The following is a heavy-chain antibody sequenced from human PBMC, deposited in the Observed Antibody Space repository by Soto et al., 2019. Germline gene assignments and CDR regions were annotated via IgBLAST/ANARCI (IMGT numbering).Heavy chain of an antibody. CDR3: ARGRVGATTDYFDY. J-gene: IGHJ4*02. Sequence: QVQLQESGPGLVKPSQTLSLTCSVSGGSISRGGYYWSWIRQHPGRGLEWIGYIYYSGNTYYNPSLKSLVTISVDTSKNQFSLKLSAVTAADTAVYYCARGRVGATTDYFDYWGQGTLVTVSS. V-gene: IGHV4-31*01. CDR1: GGSISRGGYY. CDR2: IYYSGNT. D-gene: IGHD1-26*01.